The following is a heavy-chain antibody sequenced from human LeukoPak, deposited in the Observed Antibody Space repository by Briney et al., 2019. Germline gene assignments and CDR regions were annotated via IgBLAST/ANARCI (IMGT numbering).Heavy chain of an antibody. D-gene: IGHD1-26*01. CDR3: ARDSIRGPEWEIDY. V-gene: IGHV3-7*01. CDR2: IKQDGSEK. J-gene: IGHJ4*02. Sequence: GGSLRLSRAVSGFTFSNYWMTWVRQAPGKGLEWVANIKQDGSEKYYVDSVKGRFTISRYNAKNSLYLQMNRLRAEDTAVYCCARDSIRGPEWEIDYWGQGDLVTVSS. CDR1: GFTFSNYW.